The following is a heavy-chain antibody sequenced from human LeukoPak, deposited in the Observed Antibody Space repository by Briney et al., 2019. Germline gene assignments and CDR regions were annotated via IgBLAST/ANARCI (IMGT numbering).Heavy chain of an antibody. J-gene: IGHJ5*02. D-gene: IGHD3-10*01. CDR1: GYTFSDYY. CDR3: ARAFGLGGWFDP. Sequence: PGGSLRLSCAASGYTFSDYYMSWIRQAPGKGLEWVSYISSSGSTIYYADSVKGRFPISRDNAKNSLYLQMNSLRAEDTGVYYCARAFGLGGWFDPWGQGTLVTVSS. CDR2: ISSSGSTI. V-gene: IGHV3-11*01.